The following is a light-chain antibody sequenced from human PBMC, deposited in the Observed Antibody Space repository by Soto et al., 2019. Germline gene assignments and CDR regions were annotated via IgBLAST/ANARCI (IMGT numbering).Light chain of an antibody. CDR3: QQDNSYTLT. CDR2: KAS. V-gene: IGKV1-5*03. J-gene: IGKJ4*01. CDR1: QSISSW. Sequence: DIHLNQAPAILSLTFPYKGTITFRASQSISSWLAWYQQKPGKAPNLLIHKASHLESGVPSRFSGSGSGTEFTLTISSLQPDDFATYYCQQDNSYTLTFGGGTKVDIK.